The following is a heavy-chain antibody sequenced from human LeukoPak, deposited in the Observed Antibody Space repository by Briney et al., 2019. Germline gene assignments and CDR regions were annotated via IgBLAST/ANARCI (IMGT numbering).Heavy chain of an antibody. CDR3: ASAPVYCSSTSCSLDAFDI. CDR1: GYTFTSYD. D-gene: IGHD2-2*01. Sequence: EASVKVSCKASGYTFTSYDINWVRQAPGQGREWMGWMNPNSGNTGYAQKFQGRVTMTRNTSISTAYMELSSLRSEDTAVYYCASAPVYCSSTSCSLDAFDIWGQGTMVTVSS. J-gene: IGHJ3*02. CDR2: MNPNSGNT. V-gene: IGHV1-8*01.